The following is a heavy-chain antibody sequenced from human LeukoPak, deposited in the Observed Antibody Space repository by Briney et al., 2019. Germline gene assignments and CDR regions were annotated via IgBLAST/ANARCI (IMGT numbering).Heavy chain of an antibody. CDR1: GGSISSYY. CDR3: ARADSSSWYSYAFDI. V-gene: IGHV4-59*01. J-gene: IGHJ3*02. CDR2: IYYSGST. Sequence: SETLSLTCTVSGGSISSYYWSWIRQPPGKGLEWIGYIYYSGSTNYNTSLKSRVTISVDTSKNQFSLKLSSVTAADTAVYYCARADSSSWYSYAFDIWGQGTMVTVSS. D-gene: IGHD6-13*01.